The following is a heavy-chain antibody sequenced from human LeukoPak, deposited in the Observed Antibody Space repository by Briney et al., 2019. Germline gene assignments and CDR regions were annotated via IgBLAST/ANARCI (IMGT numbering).Heavy chain of an antibody. V-gene: IGHV5-51*01. Sequence: GESLKISRSGSGYRLRSYLLGRVPQVPGKGLEWMGIIYPGDSDTRYSPSFQGQVTISVDKSISTAYLQWSSLEASDTAMYDCGNFTVTPRGSFYWGAFDIWGGQGTLVTVSS. CDR3: GNFTVTPRGSFYWGAFDI. CDR2: IYPGDSDT. J-gene: IGHJ3*02. CDR1: GYRLRSYL. D-gene: IGHD1-26*01.